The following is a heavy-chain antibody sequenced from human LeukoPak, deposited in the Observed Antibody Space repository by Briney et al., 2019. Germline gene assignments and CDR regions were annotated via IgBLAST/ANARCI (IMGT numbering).Heavy chain of an antibody. CDR2: ISSSYSTI. V-gene: IGHV3-48*01. J-gene: IGHJ4*02. Sequence: GGSLRLSCVAPGFTFSSYSMNWVRQAPGKGLEWVSSISSSYSTIYYADSVKGRFTISRDNAKNSLYLQMNSLRAEDTAVYYCARDRSPAIFDYWGQGTLVTVSS. CDR1: GFTFSSYS. D-gene: IGHD2-21*02. CDR3: ARDRSPAIFDY.